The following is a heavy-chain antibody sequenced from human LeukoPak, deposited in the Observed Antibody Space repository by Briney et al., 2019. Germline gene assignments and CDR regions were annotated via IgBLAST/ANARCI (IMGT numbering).Heavy chain of an antibody. Sequence: ETLSLTCAVYGGSFSGYYWSWIRQPPGKGLEWVSAISGSGASTYYADSVKGRFTISRDNSKNTLFLQMNSLRAEDTAVCYCADGCSGGSCPNYYYYGMDVWGQGTTVTVSS. CDR2: ISGSGAST. J-gene: IGHJ6*02. V-gene: IGHV3-23*01. CDR3: ADGCSGGSCPNYYYYGMDV. CDR1: GGSFSGYY. D-gene: IGHD2-15*01.